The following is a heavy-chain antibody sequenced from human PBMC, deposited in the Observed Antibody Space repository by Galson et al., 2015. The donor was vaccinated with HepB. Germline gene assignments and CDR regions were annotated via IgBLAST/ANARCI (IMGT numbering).Heavy chain of an antibody. CDR3: ARDDRRYDFWSGYRSYYYYGMDV. V-gene: IGHV3-30-3*01. D-gene: IGHD3-3*01. CDR2: ISYDGSNK. CDR1: GFTFSSYA. Sequence: SLRLSCAASGFTFSSYAMHWVRQAPGKGLEWVAVISYDGSNKYYADSVKGRFTISRDNSKNTLYLQMNSLRAEDTAVYYCARDDRRYDFWSGYRSYYYYGMDVWGQGTTVTVSS. J-gene: IGHJ6*02.